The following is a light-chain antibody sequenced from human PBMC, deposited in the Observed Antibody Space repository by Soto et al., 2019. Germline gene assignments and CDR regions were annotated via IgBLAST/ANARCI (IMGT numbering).Light chain of an antibody. Sequence: QSALTQPASLSGSPGQSITISCTGTSSDFGGYNYVSWYQQHPGKAPKLMIYDVSNRPSGVSNRFSGSKSGNTASLTISGLQAEDEADYYCSSYTSSSTLRVFGTGTKVTVL. J-gene: IGLJ1*01. V-gene: IGLV2-14*01. CDR1: SSDFGGYNY. CDR3: SSYTSSSTLRV. CDR2: DVS.